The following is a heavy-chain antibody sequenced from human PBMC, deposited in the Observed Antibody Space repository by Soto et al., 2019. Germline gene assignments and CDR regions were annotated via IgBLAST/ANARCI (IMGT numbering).Heavy chain of an antibody. CDR2: IWYDGSNK. D-gene: IGHD2-15*01. CDR3: AGDGGLDGCYVDFQY. CDR1: GFTFHNYG. V-gene: IGHV3-33*01. J-gene: IGHJ1*01. Sequence: QVQLVESGGGVVQPGRSLRLSCAASGFTFHNYGMHWVRQAPGKGMEWVAVIWYDGSNKYYADSVTGRFTICRDTSKNTLYLQLISLRTEDTAVYYWAGDGGLDGCYVDFQYWVQGTLVTVSS.